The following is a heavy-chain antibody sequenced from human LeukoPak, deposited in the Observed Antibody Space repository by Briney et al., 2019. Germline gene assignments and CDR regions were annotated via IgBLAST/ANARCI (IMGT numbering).Heavy chain of an antibody. V-gene: IGHV1-2*06. CDR3: ARDPLYYYDSSAYYSFDY. CDR1: GYSFTDYY. CDR2: INPNSGGT. D-gene: IGHD3-22*01. Sequence: ASVKVSCKASGYSFTDYYMHWVRQAPGQGLEWMGRINPNSGGTNYALKFQGRVTLTWDTSISTAYMELSRLRSDDTAVYYCARDPLYYYDSSAYYSFDYWGQGTLVTVSS. J-gene: IGHJ4*02.